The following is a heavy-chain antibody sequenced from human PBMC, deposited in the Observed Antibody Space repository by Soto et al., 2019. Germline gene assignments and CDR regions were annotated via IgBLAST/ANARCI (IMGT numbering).Heavy chain of an antibody. Sequence: QLQLQESGSGLVNPSQPLSLTCAVIDGALSSGGCAWTWIRQPPGKGLEWSGHVYLTGITYYNPSHQSRVTLSFDRSKNQASLTLSSVTAADTAVYYCARGHYDGHGLDVWGHGTTVTVSS. CDR2: VYLTGIT. J-gene: IGHJ6*02. D-gene: IGHD5-12*01. V-gene: IGHV4-30-2*01. CDR1: DGALSSGGCA. CDR3: ARGHYDGHGLDV.